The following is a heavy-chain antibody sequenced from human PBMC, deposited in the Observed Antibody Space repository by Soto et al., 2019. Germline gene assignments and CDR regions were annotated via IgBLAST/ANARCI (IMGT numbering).Heavy chain of an antibody. D-gene: IGHD4-17*01. CDR3: ARDRLGDDAFDI. CDR1: GGSISSYY. V-gene: IGHV4-59*01. Sequence: SETLSLTCTVSGGSISSYYWSWIRQPPGKGLEWIGYIYYSGSTNYNPSLKSRVTISVDTSKNQFSLKLSSVTAADTAVYYCARDRLGDDAFDIWGQGTMVTVSS. CDR2: IYYSGST. J-gene: IGHJ3*02.